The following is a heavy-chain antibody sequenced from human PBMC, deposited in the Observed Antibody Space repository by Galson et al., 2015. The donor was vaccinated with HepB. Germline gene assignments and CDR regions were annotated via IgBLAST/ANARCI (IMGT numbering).Heavy chain of an antibody. V-gene: IGHV4-61*02. CDR3: ARGIGVNSWLDP. CDR2: IYSSGNT. CDR1: GASISSGSYY. Sequence: TLSLTCTISGASISSGSYYWSWIRQPAGKGLEWIGLIYSSGNTNYNPSLESRVTMSVDTSKNQFSLKLRSVTAADTAVYYCARGIGVNSWLDPWGQGTPVTVSP. D-gene: IGHD4/OR15-4a*01. J-gene: IGHJ5*02.